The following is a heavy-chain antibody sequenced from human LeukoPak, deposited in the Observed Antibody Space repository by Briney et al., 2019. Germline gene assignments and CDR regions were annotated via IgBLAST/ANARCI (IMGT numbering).Heavy chain of an antibody. CDR2: IKSKAAGGTT. D-gene: IGHD1-1*01. V-gene: IGHV3-15*01. CDR1: GFTFSNAW. Sequence: KSGGSLRLSCAASGFTFSNAWMNWVRQAPGKGLEWVGRIKSKAAGGTTDYAAPVKGRFTISRDDSKNTLYLQMNSLKTEDTAVYYCTTGGETTYAFDIWGQGTMVTVSS. J-gene: IGHJ3*02. CDR3: TTGGETTYAFDI.